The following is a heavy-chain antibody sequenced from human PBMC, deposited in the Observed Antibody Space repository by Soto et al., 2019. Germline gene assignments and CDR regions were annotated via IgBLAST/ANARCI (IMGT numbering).Heavy chain of an antibody. CDR3: ARAPSWYIFDY. CDR2: INAANGNT. CDR1: GYTFTNYA. Sequence: ASVKVSCKASGYTFTNYATHWVRQAPGQRLEWMGWINAANGNTKYSQKFQGRVTITRDTSASTAYMELSSLRSEDTAVYYCARAPSWYIFDYWGQGTLVTVSS. D-gene: IGHD6-13*01. J-gene: IGHJ4*02. V-gene: IGHV1-3*01.